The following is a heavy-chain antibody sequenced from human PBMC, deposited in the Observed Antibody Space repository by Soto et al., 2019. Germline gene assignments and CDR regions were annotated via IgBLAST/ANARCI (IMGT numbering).Heavy chain of an antibody. CDR2: IDSYSSYT. D-gene: IGHD1-26*01. Sequence: GGSLRLSCAASGFTFSRYSMNWVRQAPGKGLEWASSIDSYSSYTNYADSVKGRFTISRDNAKNSLYLQMNSLRAEDTAVYYCARDNSGSTDYWGQGTLVTVSS. CDR3: ARDNSGSTDY. V-gene: IGHV3-21*01. CDR1: GFTFSRYS. J-gene: IGHJ4*02.